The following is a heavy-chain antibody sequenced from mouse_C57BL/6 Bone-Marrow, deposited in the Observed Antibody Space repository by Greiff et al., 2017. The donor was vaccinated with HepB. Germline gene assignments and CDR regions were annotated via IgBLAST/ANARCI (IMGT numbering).Heavy chain of an antibody. J-gene: IGHJ4*01. CDR1: GYTFTSYT. D-gene: IGHD2-4*01. CDR2: INPSSGYT. CDR3: ARPTYYDYEDAMDY. V-gene: IGHV1-4*01. Sequence: VKLMESGAELARPGASVKMSCKASGYTFTSYTMHWVKQRPGQGLEWIGYINPSSGYTKYNQKFKDKATLTADKSSSTAYMQLSSLTSEDSAVYYCARPTYYDYEDAMDYWGQGTSVTVSS.